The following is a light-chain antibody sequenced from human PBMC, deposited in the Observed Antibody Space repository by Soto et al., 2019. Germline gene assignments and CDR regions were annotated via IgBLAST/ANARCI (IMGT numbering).Light chain of an antibody. CDR2: AAS. V-gene: IGKV1-12*01. Sequence: DIQMTQSPSSVSASVGDRVTITCRASQGIANWLAWYQQKPGKAPKLLIYAASSLQSGVPSRFSGSGSGADFTLTIISLQPEDFATYYCHQGDSFPIAFGQGTRLEVK. CDR3: HQGDSFPIA. CDR1: QGIANW. J-gene: IGKJ5*01.